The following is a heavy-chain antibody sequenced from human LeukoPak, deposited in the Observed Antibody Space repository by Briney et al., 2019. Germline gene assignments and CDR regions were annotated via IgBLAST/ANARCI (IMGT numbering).Heavy chain of an antibody. CDR3: ARVPGGCSGGSCYSVYYMDV. V-gene: IGHV4-61*02. J-gene: IGHJ6*03. CDR1: GGSISSGSYY. D-gene: IGHD2-15*01. Sequence: SETLSLTCAVSGGSISSGSYYWSWIRQPAGKGLEWIGRIYTSGSTNYNPSLKSRVTISVDTSKNQFSLKLSSVTAADTAVYYCARVPGGCSGGSCYSVYYMDVWGKGTTVTISS. CDR2: IYTSGST.